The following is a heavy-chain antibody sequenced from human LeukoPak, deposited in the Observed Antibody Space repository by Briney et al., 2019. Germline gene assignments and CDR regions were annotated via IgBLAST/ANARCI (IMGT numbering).Heavy chain of an antibody. Sequence: HGESLKISCKGSGDSFTSYWIGWVRQMPGKGVEWRGIIYPGDSDTRYSTSFQGQVTISADKSISTAYLQWSSLKASDTAMYYCARHGYYGSGSRFDPWGQGTLVTVSS. CDR2: IYPGDSDT. CDR3: ARHGYYGSGSRFDP. J-gene: IGHJ5*02. V-gene: IGHV5-51*01. D-gene: IGHD3-10*01. CDR1: GDSFTSYW.